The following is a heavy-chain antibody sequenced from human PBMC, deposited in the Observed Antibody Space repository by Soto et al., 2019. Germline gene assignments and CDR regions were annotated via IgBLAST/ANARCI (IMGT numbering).Heavy chain of an antibody. CDR2: TYYRSKWYN. J-gene: IGHJ6*02. V-gene: IGHV6-1*01. Sequence: SETLSLTCASSGDSVSSNSAAWNWIRQSPSRGLEWLGRTYYRSKWYNDYAVSVKSRITINPDTSKNQFSLQLNSVTPEDTAVYYCARETQQWLPPLGYYGMDVWGQGTTVTVSS. D-gene: IGHD6-19*01. CDR1: GDSVSSNSAA. CDR3: ARETQQWLPPLGYYGMDV.